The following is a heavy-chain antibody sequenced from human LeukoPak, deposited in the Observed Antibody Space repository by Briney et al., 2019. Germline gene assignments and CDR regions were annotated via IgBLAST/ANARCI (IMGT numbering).Heavy chain of an antibody. Sequence: ASVKVSCKASGGTFSSYAISWVRQAPGRGLEWMGWISAYNGNTNYAQKLQGRVTMTTDTSTSTAYMELRSLRSEDTAVYYCARGDHPGRFDPWGQGTLVTVSS. J-gene: IGHJ5*02. CDR1: GGTFSSYA. CDR3: ARGDHPGRFDP. CDR2: ISAYNGNT. V-gene: IGHV1-18*01.